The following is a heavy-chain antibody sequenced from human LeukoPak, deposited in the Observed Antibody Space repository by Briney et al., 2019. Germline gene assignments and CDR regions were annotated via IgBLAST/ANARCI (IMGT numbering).Heavy chain of an antibody. Sequence: SVKVSCKASGFTFSNSAFQWVRLARGQRLEWIGWIVVGSDSTKYAQKFQERVSITRDMSTSTVYMELSSLRSEDTAVYYCTAEIYRGHVYSYYYGMDVWGQGTTVTVFS. V-gene: IGHV1-58*01. CDR1: GFTFSNSA. J-gene: IGHJ6*02. CDR3: TAEIYRGHVYSYYYGMDV. CDR2: IVVGSDST. D-gene: IGHD5-12*01.